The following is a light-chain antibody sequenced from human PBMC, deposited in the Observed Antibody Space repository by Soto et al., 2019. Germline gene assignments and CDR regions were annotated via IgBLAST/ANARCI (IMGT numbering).Light chain of an antibody. V-gene: IGKV1-39*01. CDR3: QQSYSTLWT. CDR2: AAS. J-gene: IGKJ1*01. Sequence: DIQMTQSPSSLSASVGDRVTITCRASQSISNYLNWYQQKPGKAPKLLMYAASSLQSGVPSRFSGSGSGTDFTLTVSSLQPEDFATYFCQQSYSTLWTFGQGTKVEIK. CDR1: QSISNY.